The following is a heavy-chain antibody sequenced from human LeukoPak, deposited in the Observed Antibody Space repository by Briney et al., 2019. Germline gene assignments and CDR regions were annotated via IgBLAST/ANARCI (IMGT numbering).Heavy chain of an antibody. Sequence: GGSLGLSCAASGFTFSSYSMNWVRQAPGKGLEWVSYISSSSSTIYYADSVKGRFTISRDNAKNSLYLQMNSLRDEDTAVYYCARDKMRYCSGGSCYPPLALDYWGQGTLVTVSS. CDR1: GFTFSSYS. V-gene: IGHV3-48*02. J-gene: IGHJ4*02. CDR3: ARDKMRYCSGGSCYPPLALDY. CDR2: ISSSSSTI. D-gene: IGHD2-15*01.